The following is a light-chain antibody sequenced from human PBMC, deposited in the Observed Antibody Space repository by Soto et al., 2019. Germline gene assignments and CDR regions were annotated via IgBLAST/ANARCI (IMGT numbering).Light chain of an antibody. CDR3: QLSFTTPLT. Sequence: QVTQSPFSVSASVGDRVTITCRASQSVGRFLNWYQQKPGKAPTVLINVASTLRSGVPSRFSGSGSGTDFNLTINSLQPEDFATYFCQLSFTTPLTFCGGTKVDI. J-gene: IGKJ4*01. CDR1: QSVGRF. CDR2: VAS. V-gene: IGKV1-39*01.